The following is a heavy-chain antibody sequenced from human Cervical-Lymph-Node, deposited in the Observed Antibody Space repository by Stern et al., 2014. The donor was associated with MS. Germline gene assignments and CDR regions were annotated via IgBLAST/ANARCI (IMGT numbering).Heavy chain of an antibody. J-gene: IGHJ4*02. V-gene: IGHV1-8*01. CDR1: GYTFTSYD. CDR2: MNPNSGNT. D-gene: IGHD3-9*01. CDR3: ARGPSYYDILTGYYGIDY. Sequence: VQLVESGAEVKKPGASVKVSCKASGYTFTSYDINWVRQATGQGLEWMGWMNPNSGNTGYAQKFQGRVTMTRNTSISTAYMELSSLRSEDTAVYYCARGPSYYDILTGYYGIDYWGQGTLVTVSS.